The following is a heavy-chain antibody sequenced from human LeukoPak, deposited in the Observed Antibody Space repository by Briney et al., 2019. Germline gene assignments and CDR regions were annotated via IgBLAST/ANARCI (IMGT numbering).Heavy chain of an antibody. V-gene: IGHV3-21*01. CDR3: ARDSPYSSSWYPFDY. D-gene: IGHD6-13*01. Sequence: KPGGSLRLSCAASGFTFSSYSMNWVRQAPGKGLEWVSSISSSSSYINYADSVKGRFTISRDNAKNSLYLQMNSLRAEDTAVYYCARDSPYSSSWYPFDYWGQGTLVTVSS. CDR1: GFTFSSYS. CDR2: ISSSSSYI. J-gene: IGHJ4*02.